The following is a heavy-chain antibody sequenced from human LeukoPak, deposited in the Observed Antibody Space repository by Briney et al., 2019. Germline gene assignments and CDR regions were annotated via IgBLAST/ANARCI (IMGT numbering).Heavy chain of an antibody. CDR3: AKARYVNSFYAFDI. Sequence: SETVSLTCTVSGGSISSYYWSWIRLPPGKGLEWIGYLSKSGNTNYSPSLKSRVTIFGDTSKNQSFLKLSSVTAADTAVYYCAKARYVNSFYAFDIWGQGTLVPVSS. D-gene: IGHD3-9*01. J-gene: IGHJ3*02. CDR1: GGSISSYY. CDR2: LSKSGNT. V-gene: IGHV4-59*01.